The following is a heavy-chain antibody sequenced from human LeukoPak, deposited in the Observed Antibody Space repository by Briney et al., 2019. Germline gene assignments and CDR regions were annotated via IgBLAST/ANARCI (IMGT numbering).Heavy chain of an antibody. D-gene: IGHD3-22*01. Sequence: ASVKVSCKASGYTFTSYYMHWVRQAPGQGLEWMGWINPNSGGTNYAQKFQGRVTMTRDTSISTAYMELSRLRSDDTAVYYCARPYYDSSGYPVLFDYWGQGTLVTVSS. J-gene: IGHJ4*02. V-gene: IGHV1-2*02. CDR3: ARPYYDSSGYPVLFDY. CDR1: GYTFTSYY. CDR2: INPNSGGT.